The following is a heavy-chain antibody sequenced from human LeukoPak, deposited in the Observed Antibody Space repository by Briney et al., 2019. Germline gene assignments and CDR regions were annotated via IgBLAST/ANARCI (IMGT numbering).Heavy chain of an antibody. CDR1: GFTFSSYW. CDR3: AKDLLWFGELSRYYYYGMDV. J-gene: IGHJ6*02. CDR2: INHNGNVN. D-gene: IGHD3-10*01. V-gene: IGHV3-7*03. Sequence: PGGSLRLSCAASGFTFSSYWMNWARQAPGKGLEWVASINHNGNVNYYVDSVKGRFTISRDNAKNSLYLQMSNLRAEDTVVYYCAKDLLWFGELSRYYYYGMDVWGQGTTVTVSS.